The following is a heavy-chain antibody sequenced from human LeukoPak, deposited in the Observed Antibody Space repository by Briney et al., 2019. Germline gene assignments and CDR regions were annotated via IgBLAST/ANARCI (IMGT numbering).Heavy chain of an antibody. CDR2: IRSKAYGGTT. V-gene: IGHV3-49*04. J-gene: IGHJ6*02. CDR3: TRGGRYGMDV. CDR1: GFTFGDYA. Sequence: GRSLRLSCTASGFTFGDYAMSWVRHAPGKGLERVGFIRSKAYGGTTEYAASVKGRFIFSRDDSKSIRYLQMNSLKTEDTAVYYCTRGGRYGMDVWGQGTTVTVSS.